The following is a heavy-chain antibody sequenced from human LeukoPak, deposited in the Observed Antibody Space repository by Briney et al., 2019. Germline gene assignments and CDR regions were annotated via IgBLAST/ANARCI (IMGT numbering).Heavy chain of an antibody. CDR1: GFTVSSNY. Sequence: GGSLRLSCAASGFTVSSNYMSWVRQAPGKGLEWVSWNSGSGGSTYYADSVKGRFTISRDNSKNTVYLQMNSLRAEDTAVYYCATALLRASTYMDVWGKGTTVTVSS. J-gene: IGHJ6*03. CDR3: ATALLRASTYMDV. V-gene: IGHV3-23*01. CDR2: NSGSGGST.